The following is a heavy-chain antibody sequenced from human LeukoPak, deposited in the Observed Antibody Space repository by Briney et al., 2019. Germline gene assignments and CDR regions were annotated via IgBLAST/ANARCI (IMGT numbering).Heavy chain of an antibody. CDR2: ISSNGGST. D-gene: IGHD5-12*01. CDR1: GFTFSSYA. V-gene: IGHV3-64D*06. J-gene: IGHJ5*02. Sequence: PGGSLRLSCSASGFTFSSYAMHWVRQAPGKELEYVSAISSNGGSTYYADSVKGRFTISRDNSKNTLYLQMSSLRAEDTAVYYCVKDLWYIVATRRVDWFDPWGQGTLVTVSS. CDR3: VKDLWYIVATRRVDWFDP.